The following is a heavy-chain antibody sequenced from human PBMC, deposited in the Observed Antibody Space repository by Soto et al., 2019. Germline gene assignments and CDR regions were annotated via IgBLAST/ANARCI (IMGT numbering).Heavy chain of an antibody. CDR2: IYYSGST. Sequence: PSETLSLTCTVSGGSISSGGYYWSWIRQHPGKGLEWIGYIYYSGSTYYNPSLKSRVTISVDTSKNQFSLKLSSVTAADTAVYYCARDSVYDYIWGSYRLGAFDIWGQGTMVTVSS. CDR3: ARDSVYDYIWGSYRLGAFDI. CDR1: GGSISSGGYY. V-gene: IGHV4-31*03. D-gene: IGHD3-16*02. J-gene: IGHJ3*02.